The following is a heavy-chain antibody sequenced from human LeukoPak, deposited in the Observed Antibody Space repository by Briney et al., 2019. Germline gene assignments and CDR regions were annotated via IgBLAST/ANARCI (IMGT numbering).Heavy chain of an antibody. V-gene: IGHV3-9*01. D-gene: IGHD5-24*01. CDR3: AKGGKRWLQLIFDY. CDR1: GFTFDDYA. Sequence: HSGRSLRLSSAASGFTFDDYAMHWVRQAPGKGLEWVSGISWNSGSIGYADSVKGRFTISRDNAKNSLYLQMNSLRAEDTALYYCAKGGKRWLQLIFDYWGQGTLVTVSS. CDR2: ISWNSGSI. J-gene: IGHJ4*02.